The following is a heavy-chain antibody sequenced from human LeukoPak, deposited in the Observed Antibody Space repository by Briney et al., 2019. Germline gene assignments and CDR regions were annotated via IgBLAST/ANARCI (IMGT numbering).Heavy chain of an antibody. Sequence: GSLRLSCAASGFTFSSYAMSWVRQPPGKGLEWIGFVYHSGATSYNPSLKSRVTISLDTSQRQFSLKLSSVTAADTAVYYCARDALSGIDDWGQGTLVTVSS. CDR3: ARDALSGIDD. V-gene: IGHV4-59*01. CDR2: VYHSGAT. D-gene: IGHD1-26*01. CDR1: GFTFSSYA. J-gene: IGHJ4*02.